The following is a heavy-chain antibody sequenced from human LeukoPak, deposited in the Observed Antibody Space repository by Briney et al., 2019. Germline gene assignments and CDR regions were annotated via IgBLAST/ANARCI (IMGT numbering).Heavy chain of an antibody. Sequence: GGSLRLSCAASGFTFSSYAMSWVRQAPGKGLEWVSAISGSGGSTYYADSVKGRFTISRDNSKNTLYLQMSSLRAEDTAVYYCAKGLYQLLFSSSDYWGQGTLVTVSS. J-gene: IGHJ4*02. CDR2: ISGSGGST. V-gene: IGHV3-23*01. CDR3: AKGLYQLLFSSSDY. D-gene: IGHD2-2*01. CDR1: GFTFSSYA.